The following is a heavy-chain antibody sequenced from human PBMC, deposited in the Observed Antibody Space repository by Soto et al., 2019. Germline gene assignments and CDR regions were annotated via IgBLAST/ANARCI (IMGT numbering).Heavy chain of an antibody. V-gene: IGHV1-3*01. D-gene: IGHD1-26*01. CDR3: ARDDAGFSGSHYIDYFND. Sequence: ASVKVSCKASGYTFTSYAMHWVRQAPGQKLEWLGWLNAGNGNTKYSQKFQGRVTITRDTSASTAYMELSSPTSEDTAVYYCARDDAGFSGSHYIDYFNDWGQGALVTFSS. J-gene: IGHJ4*02. CDR2: LNAGNGNT. CDR1: GYTFTSYA.